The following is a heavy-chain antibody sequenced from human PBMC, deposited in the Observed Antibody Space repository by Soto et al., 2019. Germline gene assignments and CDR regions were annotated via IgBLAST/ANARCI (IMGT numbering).Heavy chain of an antibody. V-gene: IGHV3-23*01. J-gene: IGHJ4*02. D-gene: IGHD2-15*01. CDR2: ISGSGGST. CDR3: AKLLGYCSGGSCYRGVGY. Sequence: EVQLLESGGGLVQPGGSLRLSCAASGFTFSSYAMSWVRQAPGKGLEWVSAISGSGGSTYYADSVKGRFTISRDNSKNTLHLQMNSLRAEDTAVYYCAKLLGYCSGGSCYRGVGYWGQGTLVTVSS. CDR1: GFTFSSYA.